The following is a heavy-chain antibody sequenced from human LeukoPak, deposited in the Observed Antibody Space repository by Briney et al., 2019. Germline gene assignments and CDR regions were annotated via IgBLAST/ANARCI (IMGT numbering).Heavy chain of an antibody. V-gene: IGHV3-43*02. D-gene: IGHD4-17*01. CDR2: ISGDGGST. J-gene: IGHJ4*02. CDR3: AKDILSYGDYGDY. Sequence: GGSLRLSCAVSGFTFDDYAMHWVRHAPGKGLEWVSLISGDGGSTYCADSVKGRFTISRDNSKNSLYLQMNSLRTEDTALYYCAKDILSYGDYGDYWGQGTLVTVSS. CDR1: GFTFDDYA.